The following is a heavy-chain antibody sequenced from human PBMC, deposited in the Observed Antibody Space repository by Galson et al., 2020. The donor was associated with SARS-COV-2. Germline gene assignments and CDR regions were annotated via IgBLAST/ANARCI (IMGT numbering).Heavy chain of an antibody. CDR3: ARHTDILTNHGNWFDP. Sequence: SETLSLTCTVSGGSISSGGYYWSWIRQHPGKGLEWIGYIYYSGSTYYNPSLKSRVTISVDTSKNQFSLKLSSVTAADTAVYYCARHTDILTNHGNWFDPWGQGTLVTVSS. J-gene: IGHJ5*02. D-gene: IGHD3-9*01. CDR1: GGSISSGGYY. CDR2: IYYSGST. V-gene: IGHV4-39*01.